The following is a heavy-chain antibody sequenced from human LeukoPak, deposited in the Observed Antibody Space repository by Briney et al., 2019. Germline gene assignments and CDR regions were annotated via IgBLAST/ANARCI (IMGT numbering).Heavy chain of an antibody. D-gene: IGHD3-16*02. J-gene: IGHJ4*02. CDR2: INKRGST. V-gene: IGHV4-34*01. Sequence: SETLSLTCAVYGGSFSGYYWSWIRQPPGKGLEWIGEINKRGSTNYNPSLKSRVTISVDTSKNQFSLKLSSVTAADTAVYYCARSMLYYDYVWGSYPRGPFDYWGQGTLVTVSS. CDR3: ARSMLYYDYVWGSYPRGPFDY. CDR1: GGSFSGYY.